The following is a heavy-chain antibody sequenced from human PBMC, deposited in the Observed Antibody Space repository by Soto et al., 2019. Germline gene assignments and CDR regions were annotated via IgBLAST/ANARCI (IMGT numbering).Heavy chain of an antibody. D-gene: IGHD2-2*01. J-gene: IGHJ3*02. CDR1: GYTFTGYH. CDR2: INPNSGDT. V-gene: IGHV1-2*04. Sequence: QVQLVQSGAEVKKPGASVKVSCKASGYTFTGYHMHWVRQAPGQGLEWMGRINPNSGDTNYAQNFQGWVTMTRDTSISTAYMELSRLRSDDTAVYYCATSGSCSSTSCYAFDIWGQGTMVTVSS. CDR3: ATSGSCSSTSCYAFDI.